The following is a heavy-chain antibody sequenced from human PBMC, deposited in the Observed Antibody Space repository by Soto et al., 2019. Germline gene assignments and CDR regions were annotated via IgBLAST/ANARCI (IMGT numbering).Heavy chain of an antibody. J-gene: IGHJ5*02. D-gene: IGHD3-3*01. Sequence: SETLSLTCTVSCGSVSSGSYYWSWIRQPPGKGLEWIGYIYYSGSTNYNPSLKSRVTISVDTSKNQFSLKLSSVTAADTAVYYCARDRPGFGVGYNWFDPWGQGTLVTVSS. CDR3: ARDRPGFGVGYNWFDP. CDR1: CGSVSSGSYY. CDR2: IYYSGST. V-gene: IGHV4-61*01.